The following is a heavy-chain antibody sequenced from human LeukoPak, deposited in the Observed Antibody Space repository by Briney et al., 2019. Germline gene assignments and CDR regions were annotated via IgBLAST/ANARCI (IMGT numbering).Heavy chain of an antibody. CDR2: ISGSGGST. CDR3: AKARDSSGSFGSDY. Sequence: GGSLRLSCAASGFTFSSYAMSWVRQAPGKGLEWVSTISGSGGSTYYADSVKGRFTISRDNSKNTLYLQMNSLRAEDTAVYYCAKARDSSGSFGSDYWGQGTLVTVSS. CDR1: GFTFSSYA. J-gene: IGHJ4*02. V-gene: IGHV3-23*01. D-gene: IGHD6-19*01.